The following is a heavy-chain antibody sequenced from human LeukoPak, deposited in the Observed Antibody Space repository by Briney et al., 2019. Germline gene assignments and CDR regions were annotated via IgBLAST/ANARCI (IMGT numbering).Heavy chain of an antibody. CDR3: ARVQYWGRVDTAMDYYFDY. D-gene: IGHD5-18*01. CDR2: IIPIFGTA. Sequence: GASVKVSCKASGGTFSSYAISWVRQAPGQGLEWMGGIIPIFGTANYAQKFQGRVTITADESTSTAYMELSSLRSEDTAVYYCARVQYWGRVDTAMDYYFDYWGQGTLVTVSS. J-gene: IGHJ4*02. V-gene: IGHV1-69*13. CDR1: GGTFSSYA.